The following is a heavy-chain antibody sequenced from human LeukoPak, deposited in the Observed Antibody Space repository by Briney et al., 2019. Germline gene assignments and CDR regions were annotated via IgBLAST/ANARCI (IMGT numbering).Heavy chain of an antibody. CDR1: GFIFRSYA. CDR2: ITYDGSDT. Sequence: GSLILYCAASGFIFRSYAFQLVRDAPGPGPEWMDFITYDGSDTYYADSVKGRFALSRDNSQNTLYLQMNSLRAADTAVYYCARPGGYAFDMWGQGTMVTVSS. V-gene: IGHV3-30*09. CDR3: ARPGGYAFDM. D-gene: IGHD3-16*01. J-gene: IGHJ3*02.